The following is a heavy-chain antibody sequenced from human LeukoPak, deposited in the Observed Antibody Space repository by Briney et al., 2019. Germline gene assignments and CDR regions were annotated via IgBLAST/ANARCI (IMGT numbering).Heavy chain of an antibody. CDR3: AREGYDSSGYQGAFDI. D-gene: IGHD3-22*01. CDR1: GGSFSGYY. J-gene: IGHJ3*02. V-gene: IGHV4-34*01. CDR2: INHSGST. Sequence: SETLSLTCAVYGGSFSGYYWSWIRQPPGKGLEWIGEINHSGSTNYNPSLKSRVTISVDTSMNQFSLKLSSVTAADTAVYYCAREGYDSSGYQGAFDIWGQGTMVTVSS.